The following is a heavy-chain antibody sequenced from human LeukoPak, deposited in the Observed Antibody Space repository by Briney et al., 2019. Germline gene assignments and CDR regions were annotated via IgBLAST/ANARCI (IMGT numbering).Heavy chain of an antibody. CDR2: ISGSGGST. CDR3: ARGGYCSSTSCYLNY. Sequence: QPGGSLRLSCAASGFTSSSYGMSWVRQAPGKGLEWVSAISGSGGSTYYADSVKGRFTISRDNSKNTLYLQMNSLRAEDTAVYYCARGGYCSSTSCYLNYWGQGTLVTVSS. CDR1: GFTSSSYG. D-gene: IGHD2-2*01. J-gene: IGHJ4*02. V-gene: IGHV3-23*01.